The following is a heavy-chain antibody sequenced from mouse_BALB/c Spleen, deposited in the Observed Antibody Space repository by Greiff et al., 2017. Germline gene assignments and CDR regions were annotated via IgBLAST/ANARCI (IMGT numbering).Heavy chain of an antibody. D-gene: IGHD1-2*01. CDR1: GFNIKDTY. CDR3: ASSSTTATVDY. J-gene: IGHJ2*01. CDR2: IDPANGNT. Sequence: EVKLQESGAELVKPGASVKLSCTASGFNIKDTYMHWVKQRPEQGLEWIGRIDPANGNTKYDPKFQGKATITADTSSNTAYLQLSSLTSEDTAVYYCASSSTTATVDYWGQGTTLTVSS. V-gene: IGHV14-3*02.